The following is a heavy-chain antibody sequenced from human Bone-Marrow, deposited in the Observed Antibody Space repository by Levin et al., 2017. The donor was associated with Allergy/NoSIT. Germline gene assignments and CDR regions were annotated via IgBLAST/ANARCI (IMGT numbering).Heavy chain of an antibody. CDR1: GLTFNKYA. J-gene: IGHJ4*02. CDR2: ISSSGGST. V-gene: IGHV3-23*01. CDR3: AKVGMTGTTY. Sequence: SCAASGLTFNKYAMTWVRQAPGKGLDWVSGISSSGGSTFYADSVKGRFTISRDDSKNTLYLQMNSLRAEDTAVYYCAKVGMTGTTYWGQGTLVTVSS. D-gene: IGHD1-20*01.